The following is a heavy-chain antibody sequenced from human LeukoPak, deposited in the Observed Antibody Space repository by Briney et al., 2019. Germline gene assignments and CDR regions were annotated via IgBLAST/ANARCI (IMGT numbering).Heavy chain of an antibody. V-gene: IGHV4-59*01. D-gene: IGHD3-9*01. Sequence: SETPSLTCNVSGGSISSYYWSWIRQPPGRGLEYIGYVSYNGRPNYNPSLQGRVTMSVDTSKNQLSLKLSSVTAADTAVYYCARLHDSVLTRFLYYFDYWGQGTLVTVSS. CDR1: GGSISSYY. CDR3: ARLHDSVLTRFLYYFDY. J-gene: IGHJ4*02. CDR2: VSYNGRP.